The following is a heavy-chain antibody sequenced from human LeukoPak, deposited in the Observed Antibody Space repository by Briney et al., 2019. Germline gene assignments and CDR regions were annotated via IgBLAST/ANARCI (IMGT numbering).Heavy chain of an antibody. CDR1: GFTFSNYA. D-gene: IGHD2-15*01. CDR2: ISASGSNT. J-gene: IGHJ3*02. Sequence: GGSLRLSCAASGFTFSNYAMTWVRQAPGRGLECVSVISASGSNTDYADSVKGRFTISRDNAKNSLYLQMNSLRAEDTAVYYCARGYCSGGSCYLNAFDIWGQGTMVTVSS. V-gene: IGHV3-21*01. CDR3: ARGYCSGGSCYLNAFDI.